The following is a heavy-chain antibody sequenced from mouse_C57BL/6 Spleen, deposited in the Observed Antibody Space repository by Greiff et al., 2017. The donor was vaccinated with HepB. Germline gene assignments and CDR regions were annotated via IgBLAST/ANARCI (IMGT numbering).Heavy chain of an antibody. CDR1: GYTFTSYT. V-gene: IGHV1-4*01. CDR3: ARDRNYFDY. Sequence: VQLQESGAELARPGASVKMSCKASGYTFTSYTMHWVKQRPGQGLEWIGYINPSSGYTKYNQKFKDKATLTADKSSSTAYMQLSSLTSEDSAVYYGARDRNYFDYWGQGTTLTVSS. J-gene: IGHJ2*01. CDR2: INPSSGYT.